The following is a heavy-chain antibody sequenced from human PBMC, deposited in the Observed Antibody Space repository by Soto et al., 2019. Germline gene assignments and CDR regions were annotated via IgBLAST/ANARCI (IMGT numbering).Heavy chain of an antibody. CDR3: AREGGESSDGLYYFDS. V-gene: IGHV4-30-4*01. Sequence: ASETLSLTCTVSGGSTSSDNYWSWIRQPPGKGLEWIGHIYYSGNTDYNPSLKSRLAISIDTSKNQFSLKLSPVTAADTAVYFCAREGGESSDGLYYFDSWGQGSLVTVSS. D-gene: IGHD3-16*01. CDR1: GGSTSSDNY. J-gene: IGHJ4*02. CDR2: IYYSGNT.